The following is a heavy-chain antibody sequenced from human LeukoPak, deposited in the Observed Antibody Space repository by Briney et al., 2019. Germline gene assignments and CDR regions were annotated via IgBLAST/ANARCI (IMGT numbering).Heavy chain of an antibody. J-gene: IGHJ4*02. V-gene: IGHV3-7*01. Sequence: GGSLRLSCEASGFTFSSYWMSWVRQAPGKGLEWVANIKEDGSEKYFVDSVKGRFTISRDNAKNSLYLQMNSLRAEDTAVYYCARTDYYDSSGYLSPFDYWGQGTLVTVSS. CDR2: IKEDGSEK. D-gene: IGHD3-22*01. CDR3: ARTDYYDSSGYLSPFDY. CDR1: GFTFSSYW.